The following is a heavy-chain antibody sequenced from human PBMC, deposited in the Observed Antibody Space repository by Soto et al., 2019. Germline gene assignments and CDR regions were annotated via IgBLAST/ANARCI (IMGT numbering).Heavy chain of an antibody. J-gene: IGHJ3*02. CDR3: AREEATGARYAFDI. Sequence: ASVKVSCKASGGTFSSYAISWVRQAPGQGLEWMGGIIPIFGTANYAQKFQGRVTITADESTSTDYMELSSLRSEDTAVHYSAREEATGARYAFDIWGQGTMVTV. D-gene: IGHD1-26*01. CDR2: IIPIFGTA. V-gene: IGHV1-69*13. CDR1: GGTFSSYA.